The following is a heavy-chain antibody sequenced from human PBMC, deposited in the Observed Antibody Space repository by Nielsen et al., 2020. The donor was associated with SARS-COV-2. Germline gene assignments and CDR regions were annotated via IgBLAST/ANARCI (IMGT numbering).Heavy chain of an antibody. CDR3: ARETEDYRSSWFDF. J-gene: IGHJ5*01. CDR2: VSYDGTTK. V-gene: IGHV3-30*04. Sequence: GESLKISCAASGFTFNTYALHWVRQAPGKGLEWVAIVSYDGTTKYNADSVKGRFTISRDNSKNTLYLQMNSLRAADTAVYYCARETEDYRSSWFDFWGQGTLVTVSS. CDR1: GFTFNTYA. D-gene: IGHD6-13*01.